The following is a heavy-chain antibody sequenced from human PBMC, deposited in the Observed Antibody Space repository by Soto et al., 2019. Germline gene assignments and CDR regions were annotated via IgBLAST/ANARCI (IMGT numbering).Heavy chain of an antibody. Sequence: SETLSLTCAVYGGSFSGYYWSWIRQPPGKGLEWIGEINHSGSTNYNPSLKSRVTISVDTSKNQFSLKLSSVTAADMAVYYCARGSTWRVNWFDPWGQGTLVTVSS. CDR3: ARGSTWRVNWFDP. D-gene: IGHD3-3*01. V-gene: IGHV4-34*01. CDR2: INHSGST. J-gene: IGHJ5*02. CDR1: GGSFSGYY.